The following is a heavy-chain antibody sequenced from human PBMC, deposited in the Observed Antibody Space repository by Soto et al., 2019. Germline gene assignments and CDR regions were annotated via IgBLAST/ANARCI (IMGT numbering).Heavy chain of an antibody. J-gene: IGHJ4*02. Sequence: QVQLQESGPGLVKPSETLSLTCTVSGGSISSYFWTWIRQPAGTGLEWIGRIHTSGTTNYNPSLKSRVTMSVDTSKNQFSRKLNSVTAADTAVYYCARENVVVLSAFIDYGGQGTLVTVSS. D-gene: IGHD2-15*01. V-gene: IGHV4-4*07. CDR1: GGSISSYF. CDR2: IHTSGTT. CDR3: ARENVVVLSAFIDY.